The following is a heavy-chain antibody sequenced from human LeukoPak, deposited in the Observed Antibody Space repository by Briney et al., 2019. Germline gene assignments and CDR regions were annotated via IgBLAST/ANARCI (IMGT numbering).Heavy chain of an antibody. CDR3: ARGFGRYGYPYFDY. V-gene: IGHV4-4*07. Sequence: SETLSLTCTVSGGSISSYYWSWIRQPAGKGLEWIGRIYTSGSTNYNPSLKSRVTISVDTSKNQFSLKLSSVTAADTAVYYCARGFGRYGYPYFDYWGQGTLVTVSS. CDR2: IYTSGST. CDR1: GGSISSYY. J-gene: IGHJ4*02. D-gene: IGHD5-18*01.